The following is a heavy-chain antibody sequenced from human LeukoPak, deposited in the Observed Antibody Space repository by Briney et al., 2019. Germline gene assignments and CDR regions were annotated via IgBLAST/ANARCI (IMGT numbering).Heavy chain of an antibody. J-gene: IGHJ6*03. D-gene: IGHD3-16*02. CDR3: ARVYLYTTGWSPAYYYFMDV. CDR2: VSGDNGQT. Sequence: GASVKVSCKASTYISSDFGISWVRLAPGGGLEWMGWVSGDNGQTNYGHKFYGRVTMTMETSTNTASMELRGLRSDDTATYYCARVYLYTTGWSPAYYYFMDVWGKGTTVIVSS. CDR1: TYISSDFG. V-gene: IGHV1-18*01.